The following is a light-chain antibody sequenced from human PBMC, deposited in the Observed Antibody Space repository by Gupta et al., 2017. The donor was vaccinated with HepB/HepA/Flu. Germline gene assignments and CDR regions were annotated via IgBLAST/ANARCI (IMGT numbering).Light chain of an antibody. V-gene: IGKV1-39*01. CDR3: QQTYSTIN. Sequence: DIQMTQSPSSLSASVGDRVTITCRASQSISSYLNWYQQKPGKAPKLLIYAASSLQSGVPSRLSGSGSGTDFTLTISSRQPEDFATYYGQQTYSTINLGGGTKVEIK. CDR1: QSISSY. CDR2: AAS. J-gene: IGKJ4*01.